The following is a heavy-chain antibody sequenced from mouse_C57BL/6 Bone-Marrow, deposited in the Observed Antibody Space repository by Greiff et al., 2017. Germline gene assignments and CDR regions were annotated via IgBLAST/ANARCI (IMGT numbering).Heavy chain of an antibody. CDR2: ISSGSSTI. J-gene: IGHJ2*01. D-gene: IGHD1-1*01. CDR1: GFTFSDYG. V-gene: IGHV5-17*01. CDR3: ARPSRENYFDY. Sequence: EVKLVESGGGLVKPGGSLKLSCAASGFTFSDYGMHWVRQAPEKGLEWVAYISSGSSTIYYADTVKGRFPISRDNAKNTLFLQMTSLRSEDTSMYYCARPSRENYFDYWGQGTTLTVSS.